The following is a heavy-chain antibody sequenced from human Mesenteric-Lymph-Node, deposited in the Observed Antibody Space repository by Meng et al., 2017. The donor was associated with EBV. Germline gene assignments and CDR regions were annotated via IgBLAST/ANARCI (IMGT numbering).Heavy chain of an antibody. J-gene: IGHJ4*02. CDR1: GYTFTSYA. D-gene: IGHD5-18*01. CDR3: ARDQLWPETPDY. CDR2: IGGNNGNT. V-gene: IGHV1-18*01. Sequence: HVRLVASGAEVKRPGASVKVSCKASGYTFTSYAMHWVRQAPGQGLEWMGWIGGNNGNTFYAEEFQGRVTMTTDTSTNTVHMELRSLISDDTALYYCARDQLWPETPDYWGQGTLVTVSS.